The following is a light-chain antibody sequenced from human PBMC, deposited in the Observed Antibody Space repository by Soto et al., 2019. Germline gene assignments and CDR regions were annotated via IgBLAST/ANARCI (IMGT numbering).Light chain of an antibody. CDR2: AAS. CDR3: QQYSSSPRT. J-gene: IGKJ1*01. Sequence: EIVLTQSPGTLSLSPGERATLSCRASQRVSSIYLAWSQQKPGQAPRLLIYAASSRAAGLPDRFSGSGSGTDFTLTISRLEPEDFAVYYCQQYSSSPRTFGQGTKVDIK. CDR1: QRVSSIY. V-gene: IGKV3-20*01.